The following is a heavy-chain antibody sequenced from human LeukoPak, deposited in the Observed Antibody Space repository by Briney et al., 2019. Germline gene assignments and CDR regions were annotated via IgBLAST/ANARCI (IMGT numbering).Heavy chain of an antibody. D-gene: IGHD3-16*01. CDR2: ISSSSSYI. Sequence: GGSLRLSCAASGFTFSSYSMNWVRQAPGKGLEWVSSISSSSSYIYYADSVKGRFTTSRDNAKNSLYLQMNSLRAEDTAVYYCARDRAGGPDYWGQGTLVTVSS. V-gene: IGHV3-21*01. CDR1: GFTFSSYS. J-gene: IGHJ4*02. CDR3: ARDRAGGPDY.